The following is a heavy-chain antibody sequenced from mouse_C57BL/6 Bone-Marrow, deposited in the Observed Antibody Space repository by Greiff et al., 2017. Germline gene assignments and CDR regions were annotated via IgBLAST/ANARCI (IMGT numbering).Heavy chain of an antibody. CDR1: GFNIKDDY. D-gene: IGHD1-1*01. CDR3: TTGTVVADWYFDV. CDR2: IDPENGDT. V-gene: IGHV14-4*01. Sequence: EVQLQQSGAEVVRPGASVKLSCTASGFNIKDDYMHWVKQRPEQGLEWIGWIDPENGDTEYASKFQGKATITADTSSNTAYLQLSSLTSEDTAVYYCTTGTVVADWYFDVWGTGTTVTVSS. J-gene: IGHJ1*03.